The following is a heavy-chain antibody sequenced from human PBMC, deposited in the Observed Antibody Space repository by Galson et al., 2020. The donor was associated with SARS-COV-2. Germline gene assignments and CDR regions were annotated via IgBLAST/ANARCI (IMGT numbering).Heavy chain of an antibody. J-gene: IGHJ3*02. CDR2: IDWDDDK. Sequence: SGPTLVKPTQTLTLTCTFSGFSLSTSGMCVIWIRQPPGKALEWLARIDWDDDKYYSTSLKARLTIFKDTSKNQVVLTMTNMDPVDTATYYWAREMATISAFVIWGQGTMVTVSS. D-gene: IGHD5-12*01. CDR3: AREMATISAFVI. V-gene: IGHV2-70*11. CDR1: GFSLSTSGMC.